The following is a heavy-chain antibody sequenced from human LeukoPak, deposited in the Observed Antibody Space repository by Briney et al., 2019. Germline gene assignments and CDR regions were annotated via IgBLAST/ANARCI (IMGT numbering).Heavy chain of an antibody. V-gene: IGHV4-38-2*02. D-gene: IGHD6-13*01. CDR2: IYHSGRT. CDR3: ARESRRIAAAGPSYYMDV. Sequence: SETLSLTCTVSGYSISSGYYWGWIRQPPGKGLEWIGSIYHSGRTFYNPSLMSRVTISVDTSKNQFSLNLSSVTAADTAVYYCARESRRIAAAGPSYYMDVWGRGTTVTVSS. CDR1: GYSISSGYY. J-gene: IGHJ6*03.